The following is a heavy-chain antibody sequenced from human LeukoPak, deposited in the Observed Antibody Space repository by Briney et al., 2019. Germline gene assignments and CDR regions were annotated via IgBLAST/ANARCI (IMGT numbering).Heavy chain of an antibody. J-gene: IGHJ5*02. Sequence: SETLSLTCTVSGDSVVSSTYYWGWLRQPPGKGLEWIASITFSGNTYNPSLKSRVATSVDTSKNQFSLKLSSVTAADTAVYYCARLGFCTTTNCPWGQGTLVTVSS. D-gene: IGHD2-2*01. CDR3: ARLGFCTTTNCP. CDR1: GDSVVSSTYY. CDR2: ITFSGNT. V-gene: IGHV4-39*01.